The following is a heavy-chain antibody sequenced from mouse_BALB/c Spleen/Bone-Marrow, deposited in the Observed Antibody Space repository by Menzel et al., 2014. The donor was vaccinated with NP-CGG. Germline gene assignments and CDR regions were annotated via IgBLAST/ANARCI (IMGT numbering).Heavy chain of an antibody. Sequence: EVQGVESGGGLVKPGGSLKLSCTASGFASSNCDMSWVRQTPEKRLEWVATITSGGGNTYYPDSVKGRFTISRDNARNTLFLQMSSLRSEDTALYYCARVWDWFAYWGQGTLVTVSA. J-gene: IGHJ3*01. CDR3: ARVWDWFAY. V-gene: IGHV5-9*02. CDR2: ITSGGGNT. D-gene: IGHD4-1*01. CDR1: GFASSNCD.